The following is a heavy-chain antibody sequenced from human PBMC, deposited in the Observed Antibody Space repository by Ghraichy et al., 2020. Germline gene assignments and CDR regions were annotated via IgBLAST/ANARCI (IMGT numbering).Heavy chain of an antibody. D-gene: IGHD2-15*01. V-gene: IGHV3-48*01. Sequence: GESLNISCAASGFTFSTYGMNWVRQAPGKGLEWVSYINSGSGVIYYADSVKGRFTISRDNAKNSLHLQMSSLRAEDTAVYYCARIKWGSITGLDVWGQGTTVTVSS. CDR2: INSGSGVI. CDR3: ARIKWGSITGLDV. CDR1: GFTFSTYG. J-gene: IGHJ6*02.